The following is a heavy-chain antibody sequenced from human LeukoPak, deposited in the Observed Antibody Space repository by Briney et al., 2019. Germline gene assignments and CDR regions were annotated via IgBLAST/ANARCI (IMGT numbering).Heavy chain of an antibody. CDR1: GFTFADYA. CDR3: ARAGWNWGFDY. CDR2: ISSSSSTI. V-gene: IGHV3-48*01. Sequence: GGSLRLSCAASGFTFADYAMNWVRQAPGKGLEWVSYISSSSSTIYYADSVKGRFTISRDNAKNSLYLQMNSLRAEDTAVYYCARAGWNWGFDYWGQGTLVTVSS. J-gene: IGHJ4*02. D-gene: IGHD7-27*01.